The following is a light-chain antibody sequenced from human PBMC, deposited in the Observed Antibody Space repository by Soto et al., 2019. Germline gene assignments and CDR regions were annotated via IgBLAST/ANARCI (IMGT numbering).Light chain of an antibody. CDR2: GAS. J-gene: IGKJ4*01. CDR3: QQYSTSPLT. V-gene: IGKV3-20*01. CDR1: QSVSSNY. Sequence: EIVLTQSPGTLSLSPGERATLSCRASQSVSSNYLAWYQQKPGQAPRLLIYGASSRATGIPDRFSGSGSGTDFTLTISRLESEDFAVYYCQQYSTSPLTFGGGTKVDIK.